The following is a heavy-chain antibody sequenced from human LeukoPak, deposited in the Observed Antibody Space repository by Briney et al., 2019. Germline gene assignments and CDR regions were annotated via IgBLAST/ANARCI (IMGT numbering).Heavy chain of an antibody. Sequence: PSQTLSLTCAVSGGSISSGGYSWSWIRQPPGKGLEWIGYIYHSGSTYYNPSLKSRVTISVDRSKNQFSLKLSSVTAADTAVYYCARDSGLHVDRYYYYGMDVWGQGTTVTVSS. D-gene: IGHD5-12*01. J-gene: IGHJ6*02. CDR2: IYHSGST. V-gene: IGHV4-30-2*01. CDR1: GGSISSGGYS. CDR3: ARDSGLHVDRYYYYGMDV.